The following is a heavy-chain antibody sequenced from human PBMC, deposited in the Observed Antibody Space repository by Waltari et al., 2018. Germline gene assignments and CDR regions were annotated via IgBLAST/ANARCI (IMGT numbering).Heavy chain of an antibody. D-gene: IGHD2-2*01. CDR1: GFSFSAYW. CDR2: IKYDGSAT. Sequence: EVQLMESGGGLVQPGGSLRLSCAASGFSFSAYWMTWVRQAPGKGLEWVDNIKYDGSATYHVDAVNGRLTSSRDNAKNSLYLQMNDVGAEDTAIYYCARGSTGYVRVWDCWGQGTVVTVSS. CDR3: ARGSTGYVRVWDC. V-gene: IGHV3-7*03. J-gene: IGHJ4*02.